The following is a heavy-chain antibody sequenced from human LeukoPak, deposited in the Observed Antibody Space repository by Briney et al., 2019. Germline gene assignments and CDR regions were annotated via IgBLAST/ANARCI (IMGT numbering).Heavy chain of an antibody. CDR2: IHYSGNT. V-gene: IGHV4-39*07. CDR1: GGSISSNSHY. Sequence: SETLSLTCTISGGSISSNSHYWGWVRQPPGKGLEWIGSIHYSGNTFYNPSLKSRVTISVDTSKKQFSLKLSSVTAADTAVYYCASQADPYSNFDYWGQGTLVTVSS. D-gene: IGHD4-11*01. CDR3: ASQADPYSNFDY. J-gene: IGHJ4*02.